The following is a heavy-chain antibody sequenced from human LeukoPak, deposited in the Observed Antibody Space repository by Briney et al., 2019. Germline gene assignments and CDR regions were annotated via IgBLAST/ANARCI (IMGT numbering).Heavy chain of an antibody. CDR2: IYYSGST. CDR3: ARVKDRGYYDSSGYNDAFDI. CDR1: GGSISSYY. J-gene: IGHJ3*02. D-gene: IGHD3-22*01. Sequence: MSSETLSLTCIVSGGSISSYYWSWIRQPPGKGLEWIGYIYYSGSTNYNPSLKSRVTISVDTSKNQFSLKLSSVTAADTAVYYCARVKDRGYYDSSGYNDAFDIWGQGTMVTVSS. V-gene: IGHV4-59*01.